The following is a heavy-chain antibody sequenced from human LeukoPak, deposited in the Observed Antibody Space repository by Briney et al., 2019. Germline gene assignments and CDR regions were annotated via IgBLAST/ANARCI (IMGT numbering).Heavy chain of an antibody. J-gene: IGHJ4*02. CDR3: VKTTRPLGAFDY. Sequence: GGSLRLSCAASGFTFRGYAMNWVRQAPGKGLEWVSGISEGGDSANYADSVKGRFTISRDNFNSMLYLQLNSLRAEDTATYYCVKTTRPLGAFDYWGLGTLVTVSS. V-gene: IGHV3-23*01. D-gene: IGHD6-6*01. CDR2: ISEGGDSA. CDR1: GFTFRGYA.